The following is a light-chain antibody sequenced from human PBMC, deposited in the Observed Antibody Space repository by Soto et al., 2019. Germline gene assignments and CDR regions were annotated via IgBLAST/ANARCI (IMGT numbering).Light chain of an antibody. CDR1: QTISSW. J-gene: IGKJ1*01. CDR2: KAS. Sequence: DIQMAQSPSTRSVSLADRLTITCRASQTISSWLAWYQQKPGKAPKLLIYKASTLKSGVPSRFSGSGSGTEFTLTISSLQPDDFATYYCQQYNSYWTFGQGTKVDI. V-gene: IGKV1-5*03. CDR3: QQYNSYWT.